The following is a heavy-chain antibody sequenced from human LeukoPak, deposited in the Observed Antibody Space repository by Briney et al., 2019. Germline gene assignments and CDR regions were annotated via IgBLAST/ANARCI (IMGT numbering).Heavy chain of an antibody. J-gene: IGHJ4*02. CDR1: GFTVSSNS. CDR3: ARVGSTGWFEAY. Sequence: GGSLRLSCTVSGFTVSSNSMSWVRQAPGKGLEWVSFIYSDNTHYSDSVKGRFTISRDNSKNTLYLQMNSLRFDDSAVYYCARVGSTGWFEAYWGQGTLVTVSS. D-gene: IGHD6-19*01. V-gene: IGHV3-53*05. CDR2: IYSDNT.